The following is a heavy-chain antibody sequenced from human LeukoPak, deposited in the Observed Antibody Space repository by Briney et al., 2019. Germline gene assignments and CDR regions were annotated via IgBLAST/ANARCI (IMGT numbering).Heavy chain of an antibody. CDR2: IKEDGSEK. CDR3: ARGRFNYDSTGYSSFYY. CDR1: GFTFSSYW. D-gene: IGHD3-22*01. J-gene: IGHJ4*02. Sequence: GRSLRLSCAASGFTFSSYWMDWVRQAPGKGLEWVANIKEDGSEKYYVDSVKGRFTISRDNAKNSLYLQMNSLRAEDTAVYYCARGRFNYDSTGYSSFYYWGQGTLVTVSS. V-gene: IGHV3-7*01.